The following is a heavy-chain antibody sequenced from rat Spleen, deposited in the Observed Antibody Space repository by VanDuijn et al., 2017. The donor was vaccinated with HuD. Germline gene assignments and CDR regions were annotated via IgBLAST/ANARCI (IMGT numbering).Heavy chain of an antibody. CDR2: LSYDATAP. D-gene: IGHD1-1*01. J-gene: IGHJ2*01. CDR1: GFTFSNRG. CDR3: TRGGYYRY. Sequence: EVQLVESGGGLVQPGKSLTLSCEASGFTFSNRGMHWVRQAPTKGLEWVATLSYDATAPYYRDSVKGRSTISRENAKNTLYLQMDSLRSEDTATYYCTRGGYYRYWGQGVMVTVSS. V-gene: IGHV5-29*01.